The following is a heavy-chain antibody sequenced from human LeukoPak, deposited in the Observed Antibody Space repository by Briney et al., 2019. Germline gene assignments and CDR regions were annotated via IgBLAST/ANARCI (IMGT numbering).Heavy chain of an antibody. Sequence: GESLKISCKGSGYRFTDYWIGWVRQMPGKGLEWMGIIYPGDSDTRYSPSFQGQVTISADKSINTAHLQWSSLKASDTAMYYCARGAAGTIPDYYYFGMDVWGQGTTVIVSS. J-gene: IGHJ6*02. D-gene: IGHD1-7*01. V-gene: IGHV5-51*01. CDR1: GYRFTDYW. CDR3: ARGAAGTIPDYYYFGMDV. CDR2: IYPGDSDT.